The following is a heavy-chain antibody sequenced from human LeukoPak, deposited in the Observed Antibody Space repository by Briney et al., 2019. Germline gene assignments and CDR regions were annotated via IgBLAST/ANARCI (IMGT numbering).Heavy chain of an antibody. CDR3: ARSMGMWYCSSTSCFEAFDI. CDR1: GYTFTSYY. Sequence: ASVKVSCKASGYTFTSYYMHWVRQAPGQGLEWMGIINPSGGSTSYAQKFQGRVTMTRDTSTSTVYMELSSLRSEDTAVYYCARSMGMWYCSSTSCFEAFDIWGQGTMVTVSS. V-gene: IGHV1-46*01. J-gene: IGHJ3*02. D-gene: IGHD2-2*01. CDR2: INPSGGST.